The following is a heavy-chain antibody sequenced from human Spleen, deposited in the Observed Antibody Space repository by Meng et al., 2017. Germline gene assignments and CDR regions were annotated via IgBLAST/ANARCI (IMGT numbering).Heavy chain of an antibody. D-gene: IGHD4-11*01. Sequence: QVQLRQWGAGLLKPSGTLSLTCAVYGGSFSDYYWSWIRQPPGKGLEWIGEINHSGSTNYNPSLESRATISVDTSQNNLSLKLSSVTAADSAVYYCARGPTTMAHDFDYWGQGTLVTVSS. CDR1: GGSFSDYY. V-gene: IGHV4-34*01. CDR2: INHSGST. J-gene: IGHJ4*02. CDR3: ARGPTTMAHDFDY.